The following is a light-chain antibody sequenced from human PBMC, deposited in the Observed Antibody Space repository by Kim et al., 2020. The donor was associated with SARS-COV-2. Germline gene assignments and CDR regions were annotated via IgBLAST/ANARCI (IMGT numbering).Light chain of an antibody. Sequence: EIVLTQSPDTLSLSPGERATLSCRASQSVSSSFLAWYQQKPGQAPRLLIYGASSRATAIPDRFSGSGSGTDFTLTISRLEPEDLAVYYCQQYGSSPITFGQGTRLEIK. V-gene: IGKV3-20*01. J-gene: IGKJ5*01. CDR1: QSVSSSF. CDR3: QQYGSSPIT. CDR2: GAS.